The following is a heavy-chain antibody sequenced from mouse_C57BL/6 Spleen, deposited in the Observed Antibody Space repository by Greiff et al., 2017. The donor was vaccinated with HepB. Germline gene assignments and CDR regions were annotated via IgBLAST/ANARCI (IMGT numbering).Heavy chain of an antibody. V-gene: IGHV1-43*01. J-gene: IGHJ2*01. Sequence: EVQLVESGPELVKLGASVKISCKASGYSFTGYYMHWVKQSSEKSLEWIGEINPSTGGTSYNQKFKGKATLTVDKSSSTAYMQLKSLTSEDSAVYYCARELNWDEGYFDYWGQGTTLTVSS. CDR2: INPSTGGT. D-gene: IGHD4-1*02. CDR1: GYSFTGYY. CDR3: ARELNWDEGYFDY.